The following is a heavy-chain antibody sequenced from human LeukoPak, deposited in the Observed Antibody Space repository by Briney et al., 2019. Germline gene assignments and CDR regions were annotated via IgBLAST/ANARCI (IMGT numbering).Heavy chain of an antibody. CDR1: GFTCSSYA. CDR3: AELGITMIGGV. D-gene: IGHD3-10*02. J-gene: IGHJ6*04. V-gene: IGHV3-30*04. Sequence: GGSLRLSCAASGFTCSSYAMHCVREAPGKGREGVAVVSYDGSNKYYADSVKGRFTISRDNSKYTLYLQMNSLRAADTAVYYCAELGITMIGGVWGKGTTVTISS. CDR2: VSYDGSNK.